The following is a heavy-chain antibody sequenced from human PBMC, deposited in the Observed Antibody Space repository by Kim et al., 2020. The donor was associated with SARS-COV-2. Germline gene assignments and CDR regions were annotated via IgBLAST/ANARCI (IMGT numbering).Heavy chain of an antibody. V-gene: IGHV3-9*01. Sequence: GGSLRLSCAASGFTFDDYAMHWVRQAPGKGLEWVSGISWNSGSIGYADSVKGRFTISRDNAKNSLYLQMNSLRAEDTALYYCAKDIYSGYDPDYYYYGMDVWGQGTTVTVSS. J-gene: IGHJ6*02. CDR3: AKDIYSGYDPDYYYYGMDV. CDR2: ISWNSGSI. CDR1: GFTFDDYA. D-gene: IGHD5-12*01.